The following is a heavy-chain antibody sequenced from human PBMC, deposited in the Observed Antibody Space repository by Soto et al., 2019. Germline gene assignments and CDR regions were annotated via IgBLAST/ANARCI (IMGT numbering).Heavy chain of an antibody. Sequence: SVKVSCKASGGTFSSYTISWVRQAPGQGLEWMGRIIPILGIANYAQKFQGRVTITADKSTSTAYMELSSLRSEDTAVYYCARGEYYDFWSGYETFDYWGQGTLVTVSS. CDR1: GGTFSSYT. J-gene: IGHJ4*02. V-gene: IGHV1-69*02. CDR2: IIPILGIA. CDR3: ARGEYYDFWSGYETFDY. D-gene: IGHD3-3*01.